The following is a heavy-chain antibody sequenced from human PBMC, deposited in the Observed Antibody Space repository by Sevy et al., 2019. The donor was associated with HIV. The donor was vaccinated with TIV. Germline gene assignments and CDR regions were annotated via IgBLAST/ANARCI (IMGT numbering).Heavy chain of an antibody. J-gene: IGHJ6*02. Sequence: GGSLRLSCAASGFTFSSYWMSWVRQAPGKGLEWVANIKQDGSEKYYVDSVKGRFTISRDNAKNSLYLQMNSLRAEDTAVYYCARADADYDILTGLTTDYYYYYGMDVWGQRTTVTVSS. V-gene: IGHV3-7*03. CDR1: GFTFSSYW. CDR2: IKQDGSEK. CDR3: ARADADYDILTGLTTDYYYYYGMDV. D-gene: IGHD3-9*01.